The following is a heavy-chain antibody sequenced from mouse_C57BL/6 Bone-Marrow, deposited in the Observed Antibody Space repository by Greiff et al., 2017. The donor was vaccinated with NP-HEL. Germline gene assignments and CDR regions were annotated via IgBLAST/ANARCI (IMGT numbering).Heavy chain of an antibody. J-gene: IGHJ3*01. D-gene: IGHD2-2*01. CDR2: ISYDGSN. V-gene: IGHV3-6*01. Sequence: EVQVVESGPGLVKPSQSLSLTCSVTGYSITSGYYWNWIRQFPGNKLEWMGYISYDGSNNYNPSLKNRISITRDTSKNQFFLKLNSVTTEDTATYYCARDGYQAWFAYWGQGTLVTVSA. CDR3: ARDGYQAWFAY. CDR1: GYSITSGYY.